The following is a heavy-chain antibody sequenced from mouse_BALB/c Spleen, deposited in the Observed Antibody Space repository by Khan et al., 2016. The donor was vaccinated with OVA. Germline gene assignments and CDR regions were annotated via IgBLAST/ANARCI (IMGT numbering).Heavy chain of an antibody. D-gene: IGHD2-2*01. CDR2: IYPGAGNT. V-gene: IGHV1-80*01. J-gene: IGHJ3*01. Sequence: QVQLQQSGAELVRPGSSVKISCKASGYAFSNYLMNWVKQGPGQGLEWIGQIYPGAGNTNYNGKFKDKATLTADKSSSTAYIQLSSLTSEDSSVYFGARSGYVYFAYWGQGTLVTVSA. CDR1: GYAFSNYL. CDR3: ARSGYVYFAY.